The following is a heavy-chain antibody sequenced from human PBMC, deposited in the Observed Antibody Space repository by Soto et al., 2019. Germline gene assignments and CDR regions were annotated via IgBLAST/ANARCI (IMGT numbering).Heavy chain of an antibody. D-gene: IGHD6-25*01. CDR1: GFNLRTYG. CDR3: AKNRLANSPYYYYYYGMDV. V-gene: IGHV3-30*18. CDR2: ISHDGGNK. Sequence: GGSLRLSCAASGFNLRTYGMHWVRQAPGKGLEGVAVISHDGGNKYYGDSVKGRFTISRDNSKNTLYLQMNSLRAEDTAVYFCAKNRLANSPYYYYYYGMDVWGQGTTVTVSS. J-gene: IGHJ6*02.